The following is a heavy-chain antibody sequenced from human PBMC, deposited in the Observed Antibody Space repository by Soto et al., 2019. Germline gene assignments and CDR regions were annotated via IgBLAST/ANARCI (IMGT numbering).Heavy chain of an antibody. CDR3: ATYYYDSSGYYLFDY. J-gene: IGHJ4*02. CDR2: INHSGST. CDR1: GGSFSGYY. D-gene: IGHD3-22*01. Sequence: PSETLSLTCAVYGGSFSGYYWSWIRQSPGKGLEWIGEINHSGSTNYNPSLKSRVTISVDTSKNQFSLKLSSVTAADTAVYYCATYYYDSSGYYLFDYWGQGTLVTVSS. V-gene: IGHV4-34*01.